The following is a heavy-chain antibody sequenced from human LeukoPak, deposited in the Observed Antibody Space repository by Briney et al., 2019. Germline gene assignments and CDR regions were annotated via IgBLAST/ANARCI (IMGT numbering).Heavy chain of an antibody. J-gene: IGHJ5*02. D-gene: IGHD1-7*01. CDR2: IIPIFGTA. V-gene: IGHV1-69*05. Sequence: GASVKVSCKASGGTFSSYAISWVRQAPGQGLEWMGGIIPIFGTANYAQKFQGRVTITTDESTSTAYMELSSRRSEDTAVYYCARVFGGTTISWFDPWGQGTLVTVSS. CDR3: ARVFGGTTISWFDP. CDR1: GGTFSSYA.